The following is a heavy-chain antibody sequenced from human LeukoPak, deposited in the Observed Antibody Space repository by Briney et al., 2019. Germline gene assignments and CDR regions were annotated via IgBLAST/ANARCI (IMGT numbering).Heavy chain of an antibody. Sequence: ASVKVSCKASGYTFTGYYIHWVRQAPGHGLEWMGWINPDNGGTEYAEEFQGRVTMTRDTSITTAYMELSRLTSDDSGVYYCARDSGDFFGSGSKFDNWGQGTLVTVSS. CDR2: INPDNGGT. D-gene: IGHD3-10*01. CDR3: ARDSGDFFGSGSKFDN. J-gene: IGHJ4*02. CDR1: GYTFTGYY. V-gene: IGHV1-2*02.